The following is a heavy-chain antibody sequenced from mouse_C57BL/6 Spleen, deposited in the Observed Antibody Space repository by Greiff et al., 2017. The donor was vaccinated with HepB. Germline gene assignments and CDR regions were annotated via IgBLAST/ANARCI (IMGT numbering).Heavy chain of an antibody. Sequence: EVQLQQSGPELVKPGASVKIPCKASGYTFTDYNMDWVKQSHGKSLEWIGDINPNNGGAIYNQKFKGKATLTVDKSSSTAYMELRSLTSEDTAVYYCARGPPYYGSSRRYFDVWGTGTTVTVSS. V-gene: IGHV1-18*01. D-gene: IGHD1-1*01. CDR1: GYTFTDYN. CDR2: INPNNGGA. CDR3: ARGPPYYGSSRRYFDV. J-gene: IGHJ1*03.